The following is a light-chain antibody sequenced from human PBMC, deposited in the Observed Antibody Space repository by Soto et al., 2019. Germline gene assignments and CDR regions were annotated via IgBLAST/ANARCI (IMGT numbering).Light chain of an antibody. CDR1: QSVSSN. V-gene: IGKV3-15*01. J-gene: IGKJ1*01. Sequence: EIVMTQSPATLSVSPGERATLSCRASQSVSSNLAWYQQKTGQAPRLLIYGASTRAAGITARFSGSCSGTEFTLTISSRQSEDVAVYYYQQYYNCPPWTFGQGTKVEIK. CDR3: QQYYNCPPWT. CDR2: GAS.